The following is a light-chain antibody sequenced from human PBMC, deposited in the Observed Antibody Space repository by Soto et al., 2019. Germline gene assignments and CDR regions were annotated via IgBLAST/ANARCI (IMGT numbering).Light chain of an antibody. CDR2: LEGSGSY. Sequence: QPVLTQSSSASASLGSSVKLTCTLSSGHSSYIIAWHQQQPGKAPRYLMKLEGSGSYNKGSGVPDRFSGSSSGADRYLTISNRQFEYEANYYFETWDSNTRVFGGGTKVTVL. CDR3: ETWDSNTRV. J-gene: IGLJ2*01. V-gene: IGLV4-60*02. CDR1: SGHSSYI.